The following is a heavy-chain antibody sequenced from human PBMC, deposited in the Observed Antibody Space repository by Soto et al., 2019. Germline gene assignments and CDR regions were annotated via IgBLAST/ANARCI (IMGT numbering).Heavy chain of an antibody. D-gene: IGHD6-19*01. CDR3: AKDSLTESSVGGWYNY. CDR1: GFTFSSYG. CDR2: ISYDGSNK. Sequence: QVQLVESGGGVVQPGRSLRLSCAASGFTFSSYGMHWVRQAPGKGLEWVAVISYDGSNKYYADSVKGRFTISRDNSKNTLYLQMNRLRAEDTAVYYCAKDSLTESSVGGWYNYWGQGTLVTVSS. V-gene: IGHV3-30*18. J-gene: IGHJ4*02.